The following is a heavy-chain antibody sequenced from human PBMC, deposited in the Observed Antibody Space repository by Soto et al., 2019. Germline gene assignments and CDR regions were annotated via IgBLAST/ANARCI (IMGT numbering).Heavy chain of an antibody. CDR3: ARDYGYNTGWLPFDS. D-gene: IGHD6-19*01. V-gene: IGHV4-59*01. Sequence: PSETLSLTCSVSGVPISGYYWSWIRQPPGKGLEWIGYVDSSGSTNYNPSLKSRVTMSLDTSNNQFSLKLRSVTAADTDVYYCARDYGYNTGWLPFDSWGQGTLVTVSS. CDR1: GVPISGYY. CDR2: VDSSGST. J-gene: IGHJ4*02.